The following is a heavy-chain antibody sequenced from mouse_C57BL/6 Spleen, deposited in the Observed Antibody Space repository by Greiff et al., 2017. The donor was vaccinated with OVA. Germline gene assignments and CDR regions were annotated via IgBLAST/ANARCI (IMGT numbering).Heavy chain of an antibody. CDR1: GYSFTGYY. J-gene: IGHJ2*01. Sequence: VQLQQSGPELVKPGASVKISCKASGYSFTGYYMNWVKQSPEKSLEWIGEIHPSTGGTTYNQKFKAKATLTVDKSSSTAYMQLKSLTSEDSAVYYCARRGNYPYFDYWGQGTTLTVSS. D-gene: IGHD2-1*01. CDR2: IHPSTGGT. CDR3: ARRGNYPYFDY. V-gene: IGHV1-42*01.